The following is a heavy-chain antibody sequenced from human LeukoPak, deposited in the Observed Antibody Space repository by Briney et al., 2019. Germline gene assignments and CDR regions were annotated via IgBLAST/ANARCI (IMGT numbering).Heavy chain of an antibody. D-gene: IGHD3-22*01. CDR1: GYSFTSYW. Sequence: GESLKISYKGSGYSFTSYWIGWVRQMPGKGLEWMGIIYPGDSDTRYSPSFQGQVTFSADKSISTAYLQWSSLKASDTAIYYCARHFQGDSSGYGLKPSYYYYGMDVWGQGTTVTVSS. CDR2: IYPGDSDT. J-gene: IGHJ6*02. V-gene: IGHV5-51*01. CDR3: ARHFQGDSSGYGLKPSYYYYGMDV.